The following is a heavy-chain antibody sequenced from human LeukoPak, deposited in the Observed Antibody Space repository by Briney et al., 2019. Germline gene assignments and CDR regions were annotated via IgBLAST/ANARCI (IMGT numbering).Heavy chain of an antibody. Sequence: GGSLRLSCAASGNYWMHWVRQAPGQGLVWVSHVNSDGSWTSYADSVKGRFTISKDNAKNTVYLQMNSLRAEDTAVYYCVSFYETYWGRGTLVTVSS. V-gene: IGHV3-74*01. CDR3: VSFYETY. CDR1: GNYW. CDR2: VNSDGSWT. D-gene: IGHD2/OR15-2a*01. J-gene: IGHJ4*02.